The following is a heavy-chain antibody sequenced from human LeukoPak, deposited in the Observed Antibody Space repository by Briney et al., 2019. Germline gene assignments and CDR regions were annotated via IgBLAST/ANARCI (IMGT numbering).Heavy chain of an antibody. CDR2: ISSSGSTI. Sequence: GGSLRLSCAASGFVFKTYAMHWVRQAPGKGLEWVSYISSSGSTIYYADSVKGRFTISRDNAKNSLYLQMNSLRVEDTAVYYCAKEAYGSGEKMADYWGQGTLVTVSS. J-gene: IGHJ4*02. CDR1: GFVFKTYA. CDR3: AKEAYGSGEKMADY. V-gene: IGHV3-48*04. D-gene: IGHD3-10*01.